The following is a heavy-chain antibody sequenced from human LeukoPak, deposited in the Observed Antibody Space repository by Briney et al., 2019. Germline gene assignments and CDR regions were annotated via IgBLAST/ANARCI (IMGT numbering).Heavy chain of an antibody. Sequence: ASVKVSCKASGYTFTTYGISWVRQAPGQGLEWMGWISPYNGNTHYPQKLQGRVTMTTDTSTSTAYMELRSLRSDDTAVYYCAIGGQLVNGPDYWGQGTLVTVSS. J-gene: IGHJ4*02. V-gene: IGHV1-18*01. CDR2: ISPYNGNT. CDR1: GYTFTTYG. D-gene: IGHD6-13*01. CDR3: AIGGQLVNGPDY.